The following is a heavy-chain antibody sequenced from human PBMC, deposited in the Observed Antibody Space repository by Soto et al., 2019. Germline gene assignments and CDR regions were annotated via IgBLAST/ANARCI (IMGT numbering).Heavy chain of an antibody. CDR2: ISAYNGNT. V-gene: IGHV1-18*01. CDR3: ARDFSEVAVTTSLDY. CDR1: GYTFTSYG. D-gene: IGHD4-17*01. J-gene: IGHJ4*02. Sequence: GASVKVSCKASGYTFTSYGISWVRQAPGQGLEWMGRISAYNGNTNYAQKLQGRVTMTTDTSTSTAYMELRSLRSDDTAVYYCARDFSEVAVTTSLDYWGQGTLVTVSS.